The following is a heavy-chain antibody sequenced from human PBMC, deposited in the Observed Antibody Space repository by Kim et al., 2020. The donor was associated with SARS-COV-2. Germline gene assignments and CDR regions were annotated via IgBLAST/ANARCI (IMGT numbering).Heavy chain of an antibody. V-gene: IGHV3-13*04. CDR1: GFTFSSYD. CDR3: ARGGSNSLYYYYGMDV. Sequence: GGSLRLSCAASGFTFSSYDMHWVRQATGKGLEWVSAIGTAGDTYYPGSVKGRFTISRENAKNSLYLQMNSLRAGDTAVYYCARGGSNSLYYYYGMDVWGQGTTVTVSS. J-gene: IGHJ6*02. CDR2: IGTAGDT. D-gene: IGHD6-13*01.